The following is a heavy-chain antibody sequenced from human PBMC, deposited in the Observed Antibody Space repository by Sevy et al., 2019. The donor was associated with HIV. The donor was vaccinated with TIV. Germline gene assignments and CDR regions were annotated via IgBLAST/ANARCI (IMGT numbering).Heavy chain of an antibody. J-gene: IGHJ6*03. CDR1: GGSFSGYY. CDR2: INHSGST. D-gene: IGHD6-13*01. Sequence: SETLSLTCAVYGGSFSGYYWSWIRQPPGKGLEWIGEINHSGSTNYNPSLKSRVTISVDTSKNQFSLKLSSVTAADTAVYYCARVQYSSSWARYCYYMDVWGKGTTVTVSS. V-gene: IGHV4-34*01. CDR3: ARVQYSSSWARYCYYMDV.